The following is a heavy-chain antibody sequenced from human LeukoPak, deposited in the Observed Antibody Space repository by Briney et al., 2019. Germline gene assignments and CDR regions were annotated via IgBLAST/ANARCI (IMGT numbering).Heavy chain of an antibody. Sequence: GASVKVSCKTSGYTFTYYVISWVRQAPGQGLELMGWINAYNGNTNDAQKFQGRVTMTTDTSTSTAHMELRSLRSDDTAVYYCARGERPYDYWGQGTLVSVSS. J-gene: IGHJ4*02. CDR3: ARGERPYDY. D-gene: IGHD1-26*01. CDR1: GYTFTYYV. CDR2: INAYNGNT. V-gene: IGHV1-18*01.